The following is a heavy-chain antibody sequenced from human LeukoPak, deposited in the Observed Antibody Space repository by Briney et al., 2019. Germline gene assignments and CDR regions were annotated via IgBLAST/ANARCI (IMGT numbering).Heavy chain of an antibody. CDR1: GNYW. CDR2: INSDGSWT. D-gene: IGHD2-2*01. Sequence: GGSLRLPCAASGNYWMHWVRQAPGKGLVWVSHINSDGSWTGYADSVKGRFTISKDNAKNTVYLQMNNLRAEDTAVYYCVSFYGTYWGRGTLVTVSS. J-gene: IGHJ4*02. CDR3: VSFYGTY. V-gene: IGHV3-74*01.